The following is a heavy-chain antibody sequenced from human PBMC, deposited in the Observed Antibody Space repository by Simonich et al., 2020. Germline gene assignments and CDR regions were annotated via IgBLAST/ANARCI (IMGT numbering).Heavy chain of an antibody. Sequence: QVQLVQSGAEVKKPGASVKVSCKASGYTFTSYDINWVRQAPGQGLEWMGRINPNSGGTNYAQKFQGRVTMTRDTSISTAYMELSRLRSDDTAVYYCARDWYYYDSSGYYSDAFDIWGQGTMVTVSS. V-gene: IGHV1-2*06. CDR3: ARDWYYYDSSGYYSDAFDI. J-gene: IGHJ3*02. CDR2: INPNSGGT. CDR1: GYTFTSYD. D-gene: IGHD3-22*01.